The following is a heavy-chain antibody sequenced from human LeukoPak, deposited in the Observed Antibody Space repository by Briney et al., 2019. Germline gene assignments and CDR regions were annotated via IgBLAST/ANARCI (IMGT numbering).Heavy chain of an antibody. Sequence: GGSLTLSCAASRFTFRSFWMHWVRQGPGKGLVWVSRINNDGSATTYADSVKGRFTISRDTAKNTVFLQMNRLRAEDTAVYYCAADVGYSAYDWGQGALVTVSS. CDR1: RFTFRSFW. CDR2: INNDGSAT. V-gene: IGHV3-74*01. J-gene: IGHJ4*02. CDR3: AADVGYSAYD. D-gene: IGHD5-12*01.